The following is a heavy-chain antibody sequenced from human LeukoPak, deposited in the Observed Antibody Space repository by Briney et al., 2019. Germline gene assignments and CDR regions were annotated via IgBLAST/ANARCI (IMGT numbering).Heavy chain of an antibody. J-gene: IGHJ4*02. CDR3: ARAEDLDYYGSGSYYIY. CDR1: GGSISSYY. Sequence: PSETLSLTCTISGGSISSYYWSWIRQPPGKGLEWIGYIYYSGSTNYNPSLKSRVIISVDTFKNQFSLKLSSVTAADTAVYYCARAEDLDYYGSGSYYIYWGQGTLVTVSS. D-gene: IGHD3-10*01. CDR2: IYYSGST. V-gene: IGHV4-59*01.